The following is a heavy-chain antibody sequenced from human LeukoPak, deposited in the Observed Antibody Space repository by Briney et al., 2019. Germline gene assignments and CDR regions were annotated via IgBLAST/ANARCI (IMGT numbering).Heavy chain of an antibody. CDR3: ARAYDSSGHLGYYYYYMDV. V-gene: IGHV1-2*02. D-gene: IGHD3-22*01. CDR2: INPNSGGT. CDR1: GYTFTGYY. J-gene: IGHJ6*03. Sequence: ASVKVSCKASGYTFTGYYMHWVRQAPGRGLEWMGWINPNSGGTNYAQKFQGRVTMTRDTSISTAYMELSRLRSDDTAVYYCARAYDSSGHLGYYYYYMDVWGKGTTVTISS.